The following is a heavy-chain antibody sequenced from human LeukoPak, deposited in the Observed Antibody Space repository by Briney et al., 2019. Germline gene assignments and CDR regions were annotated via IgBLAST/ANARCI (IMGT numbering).Heavy chain of an antibody. J-gene: IGHJ6*02. V-gene: IGHV3-48*03. Sequence: GGSLRLSCAAPRFTFSSYEMNWVRQAPGKGLEWVSYISSSGSTIYYADSVKGRFTISRDNAKNSLYLQMNSLRAEDTAVYYCVRDKCSSTICYYYYGMDVWGQGTTVTVSS. CDR1: RFTFSSYE. D-gene: IGHD2-2*01. CDR2: ISSSGSTI. CDR3: VRDKCSSTICYYYYGMDV.